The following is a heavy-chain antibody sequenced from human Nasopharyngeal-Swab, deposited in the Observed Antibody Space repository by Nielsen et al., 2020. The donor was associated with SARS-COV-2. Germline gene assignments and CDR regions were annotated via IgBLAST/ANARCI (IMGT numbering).Heavy chain of an antibody. CDR3: ARYYYDSSGYYYGFDY. CDR1: GGSISSYY. Sequence: SETLSLTCTVSGGSISSYYWSWIRQLPGKGLEWIGYIYYSGSTNYNPSLKSRVTISVDTSKNQFSLKLSSVTGADTAVYYCARYYYDSSGYYYGFDYWGQGTLVTVSS. D-gene: IGHD3-22*01. CDR2: IYYSGST. J-gene: IGHJ4*02. V-gene: IGHV4-59*01.